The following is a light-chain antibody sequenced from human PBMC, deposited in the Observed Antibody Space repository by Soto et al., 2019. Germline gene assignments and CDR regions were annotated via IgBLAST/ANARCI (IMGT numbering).Light chain of an antibody. CDR2: GAS. Sequence: EIVLTQSPGTLSLSPGEGATLSCRASQTISSFLAWYQQKPGQAPRLLIYGASSRATGFPDRFSGSGSGTDFTLTISSLQSEDFAVYYCHQYGSSPGTFGQGTKVDIK. CDR1: QTISSF. J-gene: IGKJ1*01. V-gene: IGKV3-20*01. CDR3: HQYGSSPGT.